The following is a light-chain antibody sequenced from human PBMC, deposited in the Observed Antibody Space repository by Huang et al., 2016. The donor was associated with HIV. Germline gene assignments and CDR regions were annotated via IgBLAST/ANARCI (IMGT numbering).Light chain of an antibody. Sequence: EIVLTQSPATLSLSPGDRATISCRASQSVGVYLAWYQQKPGQAPRRLIFAASNRATGIPDRFSGSGSGTDFTLTIDSLQPDDFAIYYCQQRTKWPPVLTFGGGTRVEIK. V-gene: IGKV3-11*01. CDR2: AAS. CDR3: QQRTKWPPVLT. J-gene: IGKJ4*01. CDR1: QSVGVY.